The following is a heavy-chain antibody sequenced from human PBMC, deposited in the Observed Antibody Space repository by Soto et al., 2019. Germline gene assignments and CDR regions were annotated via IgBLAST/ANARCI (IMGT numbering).Heavy chain of an antibody. Sequence: SGPTLVNPTPTLTLTCTFSGFSLSTSGVGVGWISQPPGKALEWLALIYWDDDKRYSPSLKSRLTITKDTSKNQVVLTMTNMDPVDTAIYYCAHLLRYFDWLVHDAFDIWGQGTMVTVSS. J-gene: IGHJ3*02. D-gene: IGHD3-9*01. CDR2: IYWDDDK. CDR1: GFSLSTSGVG. CDR3: AHLLRYFDWLVHDAFDI. V-gene: IGHV2-5*02.